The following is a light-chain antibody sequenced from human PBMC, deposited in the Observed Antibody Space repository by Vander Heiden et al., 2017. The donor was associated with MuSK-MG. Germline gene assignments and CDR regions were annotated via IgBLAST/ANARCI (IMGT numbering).Light chain of an antibody. J-gene: IGLJ2*01. CDR2: VDG. CDR1: NIGSKS. Sequence: SSVLTQPPSVSVAPGKTARITCGGNNIGSKSVHWYQQKPGQAPVLVIYVDGDRPSGIPERFSGSTSGNTATLTISRVEAGDEADYYCHVWDSGSDHSVVFGGGTKLTVL. V-gene: IGLV3-21*04. CDR3: HVWDSGSDHSVV.